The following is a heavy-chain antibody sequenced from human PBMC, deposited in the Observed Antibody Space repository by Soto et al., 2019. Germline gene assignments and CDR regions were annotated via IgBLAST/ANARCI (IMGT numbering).Heavy chain of an antibody. V-gene: IGHV4-39*01. Sequence: SETLSLTCTVSGDSIISSDFYWGWVRQPPGKGLEWIGSIFYLGSSYYNPSLKSRVTMSVDTSKNQFSLRLRSVTAADTALYFCARHSLALRKNNWFDPWGQGIMVTVS. CDR1: GDSIISSDFY. D-gene: IGHD3-3*02. CDR3: ARHSLALRKNNWFDP. J-gene: IGHJ5*02. CDR2: IFYLGSS.